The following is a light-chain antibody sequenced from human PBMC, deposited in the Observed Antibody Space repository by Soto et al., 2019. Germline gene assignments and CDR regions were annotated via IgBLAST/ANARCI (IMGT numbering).Light chain of an antibody. V-gene: IGKV1-5*03. CDR3: QQYYSYSPWT. Sequence: DIQMTQSPSTLSASVGDRVTITCRASQSISSWLAWYQQKPGKAPKLLIYEASSLESGVPSRFSGGGSGTEFTLTISSLQPDDFATYYCQQYYSYSPWTFGQGTKVEIK. CDR2: EAS. CDR1: QSISSW. J-gene: IGKJ1*01.